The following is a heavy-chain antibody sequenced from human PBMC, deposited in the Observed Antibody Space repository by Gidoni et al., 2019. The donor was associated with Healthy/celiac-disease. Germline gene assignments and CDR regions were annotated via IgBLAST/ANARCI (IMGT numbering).Heavy chain of an antibody. D-gene: IGHD6-13*01. Sequence: QVQLVQSGAEVMKPGSSGKVSCKASGGPFRSAAISWVRKGPGQGLEWVGGIIPTFGTANYEQKFQGRVTITADESTSTAYMELSSLRAEDTAVYYCARGSAACTSALSYHYYGMDVWGQGTTVTVS. CDR1: GGPFRSAA. V-gene: IGHV1-69*01. CDR3: ARGSAACTSALSYHYYGMDV. J-gene: IGHJ6*02. CDR2: IIPTFGTA.